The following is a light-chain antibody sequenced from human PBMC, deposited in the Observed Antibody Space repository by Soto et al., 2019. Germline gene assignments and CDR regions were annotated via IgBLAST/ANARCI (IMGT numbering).Light chain of an antibody. Sequence: QSALTQPASASGSPGQSITISCTGTSSDVGDYNYVSWYQQHPGKAPKLIVYEVSHRLSGVSDRFSGSKSGHTASLTISGLQDDDEADYYCSSSITNNIVVFGGGTQLTVL. V-gene: IGLV2-14*01. CDR2: EVS. CDR1: SSDVGDYNY. J-gene: IGLJ2*01. CDR3: SSSITNNIVV.